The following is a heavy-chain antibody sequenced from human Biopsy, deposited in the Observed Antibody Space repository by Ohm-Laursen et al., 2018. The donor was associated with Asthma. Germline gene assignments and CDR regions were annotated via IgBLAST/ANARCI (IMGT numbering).Heavy chain of an antibody. D-gene: IGHD3-10*01. CDR2: ISSLSRYI. CDR3: SRDFTIGSGSPFHF. CDR1: GFDLRDYT. J-gene: IGHJ4*01. Sequence: SLRLSCSASGFDLRDYTMNWVRQAPGKGLEWVASISSLSRYIYHATSLRGRFTISRDNAKRSLYLQMDSLRGDDTAVYYCSRDFTIGSGSPFHFWGPGTLVTVSS. V-gene: IGHV3-21*01.